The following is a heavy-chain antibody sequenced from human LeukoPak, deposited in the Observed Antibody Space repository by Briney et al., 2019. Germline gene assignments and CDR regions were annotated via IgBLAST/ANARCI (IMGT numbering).Heavy chain of an antibody. CDR3: ARDSPGAVVVITGLCDY. CDR2: ISSSGSTI. V-gene: IGHV3-11*01. D-gene: IGHD3-22*01. CDR1: GFTFSDYY. J-gene: IGHJ4*02. Sequence: GGSLRLSCAASGFTFSDYYMSWIRQAPGKGLEWVSYISSSGSTIYYADPVKGRFTISRDNAKNSLYLQMNSLRAEDTAVYYCARDSPGAVVVITGLCDYWGQGTLVTVSS.